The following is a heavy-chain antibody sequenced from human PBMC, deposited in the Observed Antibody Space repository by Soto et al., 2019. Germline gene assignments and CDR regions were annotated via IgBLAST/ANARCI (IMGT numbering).Heavy chain of an antibody. D-gene: IGHD3-9*01. CDR1: GFTFSSYG. CDR2: ISYDGSNK. J-gene: IGHJ1*01. CDR3: AKGLRYFDWSPRAEYFQH. V-gene: IGHV3-30*18. Sequence: GGSLRLSCAASGFTFSSYGVHWVRQAPGKGLEWVAVISYDGSNKYYADSVKGRFTISRDNSKNTLYLQMNSLRAEDTAVYYCAKGLRYFDWSPRAEYFQHWGQGTLVTVSS.